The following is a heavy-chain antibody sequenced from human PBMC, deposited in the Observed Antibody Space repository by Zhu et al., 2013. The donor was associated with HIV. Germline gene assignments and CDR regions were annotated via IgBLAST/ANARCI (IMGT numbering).Heavy chain of an antibody. J-gene: IGHJ4*02. V-gene: IGHV1-3*01. CDR2: INPGNGNT. CDR1: GYTFSSYA. Sequence: QVQLVQSGAEVKKPGASVKVSCKSSGYTFSSYAIHWARQAPGQRLEWMGWINPGNGNTKYSQKFQGRVTITRDTSASTAYMELSSLRSEDTAVYYCARSDYVWGSYRYKAFDYWGQGTLVTVSS. D-gene: IGHD3-16*02. CDR3: ARSDYVWGSYRYKAFDY.